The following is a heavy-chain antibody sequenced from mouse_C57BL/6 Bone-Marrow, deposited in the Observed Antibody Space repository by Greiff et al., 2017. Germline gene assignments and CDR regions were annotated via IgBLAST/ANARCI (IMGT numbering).Heavy chain of an antibody. V-gene: IGHV5-6*01. J-gene: IGHJ2*01. Sequence: EVQGVESGGDLVKPGGSLKLSCAASGFTFSSYGMSWVRQTPDKRLEWVATISSGGSDTYYPDSVKGRFTISRDNAKNTLYLQMSSLKSEDTAMYYCARQGYDYLDYWGQGTTLTVSS. CDR1: GFTFSSYG. D-gene: IGHD2-3*01. CDR3: ARQGYDYLDY. CDR2: ISSGGSDT.